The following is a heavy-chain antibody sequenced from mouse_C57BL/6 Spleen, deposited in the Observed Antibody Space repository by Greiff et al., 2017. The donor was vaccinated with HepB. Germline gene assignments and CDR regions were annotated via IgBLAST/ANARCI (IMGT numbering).Heavy chain of an antibody. V-gene: IGHV5-17*01. CDR2: ISSGSSTI. CDR3: ARGEGLPFAY. Sequence: EVQLVESGGGLVKPGGSLKLSCAASGFTFSDYGMHWVRQAPEKGLEWVAYISSGSSTIYYADTVKGRFTISRDNAKNTLFLQMTSLRSEDTAMYYCARGEGLPFAYWGQGTLVTVSA. CDR1: GFTFSDYG. D-gene: IGHD2-4*01. J-gene: IGHJ3*01.